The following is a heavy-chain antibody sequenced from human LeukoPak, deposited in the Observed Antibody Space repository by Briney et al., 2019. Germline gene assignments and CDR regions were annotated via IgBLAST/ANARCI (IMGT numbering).Heavy chain of an antibody. CDR3: ARQADPLRQQLVRGGDY. Sequence: PSETLSLTCTVSGGSISSSSYYWGWIRQPPGKGLEWIGSIYYSGSTYYNPSLKSRVTISVDTSKNQFSLKLSSVTAADTAVYYCARQADPLRQQLVRGGDYWGQGTLVTVSS. D-gene: IGHD6-13*01. CDR1: GGSISSSSYY. V-gene: IGHV4-39*01. CDR2: IYYSGST. J-gene: IGHJ4*02.